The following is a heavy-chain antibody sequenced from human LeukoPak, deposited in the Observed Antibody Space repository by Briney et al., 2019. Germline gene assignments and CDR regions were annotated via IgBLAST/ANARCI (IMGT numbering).Heavy chain of an antibody. CDR2: IWYDGSNK. D-gene: IGHD6-6*01. V-gene: IGHV3-33*06. CDR1: GFAFSSYG. CDR3: AKEARPAEYYFDY. J-gene: IGHJ4*02. Sequence: GGSLRLSCAASGFAFSSYGMHWVRQAPGKGLEWVAVIWYDGSNKYYADSVKGRFTISRDNSKNTLYLQMNSLRAEDTAVYYCAKEARPAEYYFDYWGQGTLVTVSS.